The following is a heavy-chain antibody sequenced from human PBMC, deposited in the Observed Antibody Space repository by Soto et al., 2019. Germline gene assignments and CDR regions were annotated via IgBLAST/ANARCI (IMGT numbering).Heavy chain of an antibody. CDR1: GGSFSGYS. V-gene: IGHV4-34*02. J-gene: IGHJ6*02. Sequence: QVHLQQWGAGLLKPSETLSLTCAVYGGSFSGYSWSWVRQPPGKGLELIGEINHGGITNYNPSLKSRLTISVDTFKNQFSLTLTSVTAADTAVYYCARGRGRGSGWGNCYLYGMDVWGQGATVTVSS. CDR2: INHGGIT. D-gene: IGHD3-10*01. CDR3: ARGRGRGSGWGNCYLYGMDV.